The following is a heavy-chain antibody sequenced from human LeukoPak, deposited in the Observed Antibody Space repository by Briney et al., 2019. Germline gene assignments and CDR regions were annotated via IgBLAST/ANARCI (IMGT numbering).Heavy chain of an antibody. CDR3: ARRRFVWGSSFDY. J-gene: IGHJ4*02. CDR1: GYSISSGYY. CDR2: IYHSGST. D-gene: IGHD3-16*01. V-gene: IGHV4-38-2*02. Sequence: PSETLSLTCTVSGYSISSGYYWGWIRQPPGKGLEWIGSIYHSGSTYYNPSLKSRVTISVDTSKNQFSLKLSSVTAADTAVYYCARRRFVWGSSFDYWGQGTLVTVSS.